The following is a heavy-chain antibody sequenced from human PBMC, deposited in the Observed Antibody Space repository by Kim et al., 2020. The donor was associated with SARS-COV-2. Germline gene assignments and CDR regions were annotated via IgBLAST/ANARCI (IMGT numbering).Heavy chain of an antibody. CDR3: AKGIAVAGKGVNYYYYGMDV. CDR1: GFTFSSYA. Sequence: GGSLRLSCAASGFTFSSYAMSWVRQAPGKGLEWVSGISGSGGSTYYADSVKGRFTISRDNSKNTLYLQMNSLRAEDTAVYYCAKGIAVAGKGVNYYYYGMDVWGQGTTVTVSS. V-gene: IGHV3-23*01. CDR2: ISGSGGST. D-gene: IGHD6-19*01. J-gene: IGHJ6*02.